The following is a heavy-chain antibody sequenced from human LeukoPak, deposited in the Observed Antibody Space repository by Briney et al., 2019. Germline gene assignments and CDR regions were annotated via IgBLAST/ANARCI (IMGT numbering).Heavy chain of an antibody. CDR1: GFTFSSYG. D-gene: IGHD4-17*01. CDR3: AKVITVMGNY. CDR2: ISYDGSNK. J-gene: IGHJ4*02. Sequence: PGGSLRLSCAASGFTFSSYGMHWVRQAPGKGLEWVAVISYDGSNKYYADSVKGRFTISRDNSKNTLYLQMNSLRAEDTAVYYCAKVITVMGNYWGQGTLVTVSS. V-gene: IGHV3-30*18.